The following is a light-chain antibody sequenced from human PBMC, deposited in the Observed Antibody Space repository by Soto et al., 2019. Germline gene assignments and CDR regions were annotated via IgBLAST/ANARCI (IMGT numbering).Light chain of an antibody. V-gene: IGKV3-15*01. CDR3: QQYHNLWT. J-gene: IGKJ1*01. Sequence: EIEMTQCPATLSVSPGERATLSCTASHYVYSNVAWFPQRPGQAPRLLIYRASTSATGTPARFSGSGSGTEFTLTITSLQSEDFALYYCQQYHNLWTFGQGTKVDIK. CDR2: RAS. CDR1: HYVYSN.